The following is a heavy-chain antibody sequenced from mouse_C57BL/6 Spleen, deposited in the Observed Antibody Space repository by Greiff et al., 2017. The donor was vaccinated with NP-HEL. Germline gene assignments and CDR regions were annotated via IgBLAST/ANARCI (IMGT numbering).Heavy chain of an antibody. CDR1: GFTFSDYY. J-gene: IGHJ1*03. V-gene: IGHV5-16*01. Sequence: EVKLVESEGGLVQPGSSMKLSCTASGFTFSDYYMAWVRQVPEKGLEWVANINYDGSSTYYLDSLKSRFIISIDNAKNILYLQMSRLKAEDTATYYCAREGNWYFDVWGTGTTVTVSS. CDR3: AREGNWYFDV. CDR2: INYDGSST.